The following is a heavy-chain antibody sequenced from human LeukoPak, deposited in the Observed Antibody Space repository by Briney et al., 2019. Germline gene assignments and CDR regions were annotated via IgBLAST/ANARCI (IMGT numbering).Heavy chain of an antibody. J-gene: IGHJ4*02. CDR2: ININGGRT. Sequence: GGSLRLSCSVSGFTFSSYTMHWVRQAPGKGLEYVSSININGGRTYYADSVKGRFTISRDNSKNTVYLQMSSLRAEDTAMYYCVKDKWIDHWGQGTLVTVSS. CDR1: GFTFSSYT. V-gene: IGHV3-64D*09. D-gene: IGHD2-8*01. CDR3: VKDKWIDH.